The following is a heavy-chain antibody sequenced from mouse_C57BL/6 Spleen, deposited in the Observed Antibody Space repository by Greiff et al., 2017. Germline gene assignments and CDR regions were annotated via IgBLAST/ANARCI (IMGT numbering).Heavy chain of an antibody. CDR3: ARGTTVVAGYYFDY. Sequence: QVQLQQPGAELVMPGASVKLSCKASGYTFTSYWMHWVKQRPGQGLEWIGEIDPSDSYTNYNQKFKGKSTLTVDKSSSTAYMQLSSLTSEDSAVYYCARGTTVVAGYYFDYWGQGTTLTVSA. V-gene: IGHV1-69*01. J-gene: IGHJ2*01. D-gene: IGHD1-1*01. CDR1: GYTFTSYW. CDR2: IDPSDSYT.